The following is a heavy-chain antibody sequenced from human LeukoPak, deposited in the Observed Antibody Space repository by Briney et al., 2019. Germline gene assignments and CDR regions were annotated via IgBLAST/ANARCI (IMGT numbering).Heavy chain of an antibody. CDR3: ARVKIFGVVMPNWFDP. CDR1: GGSLSSGGYY. V-gene: IGHV4-31*03. Sequence: SQTLSLTCTVSGGSLSSGGYYWSWLRQHPGTGLEWLGYIYYSGSTYYNPSLKSRVTISVDTSKNQFSLKLSSVTAADTAVYYCARVKIFGVVMPNWFDPWGQGTLVTVSS. CDR2: IYYSGST. J-gene: IGHJ5*02. D-gene: IGHD3-3*01.